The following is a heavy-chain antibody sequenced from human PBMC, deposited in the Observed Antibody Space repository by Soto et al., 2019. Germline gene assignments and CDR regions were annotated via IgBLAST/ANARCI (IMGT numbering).Heavy chain of an antibody. CDR1: GFTFSSYA. CDR3: AKFKLGHDYGDYYYYGMDV. J-gene: IGHJ6*02. D-gene: IGHD4-17*01. Sequence: GSLRLSCAASGFTFSSYAMSGVRQAPGKGLEWVSAISGSGGSTYYADSVKGRFTISRDNSKNTLYLQMNSLRAEDTAVYYCAKFKLGHDYGDYYYYGMDVWGQGTTVTVYS. CDR2: ISGSGGST. V-gene: IGHV3-23*01.